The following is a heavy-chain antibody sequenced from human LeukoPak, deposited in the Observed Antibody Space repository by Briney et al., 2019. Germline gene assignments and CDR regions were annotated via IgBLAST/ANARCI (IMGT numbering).Heavy chain of an antibody. CDR1: GGSISSDNYH. CDR2: IYTSGST. J-gene: IGHJ4*02. CDR3: ARAGYYYDSSGYFDY. Sequence: PSETLSLTCTVSGGSISSDNYHWSWIRQPAGKGLEWIGHIYTSGSTNYNPSLKSRVTMSVDTSKNQFSLKLSSVTAADTAVYYCARAGYYYDSSGYFDYWGQGTPATVSS. D-gene: IGHD3-22*01. V-gene: IGHV4-61*09.